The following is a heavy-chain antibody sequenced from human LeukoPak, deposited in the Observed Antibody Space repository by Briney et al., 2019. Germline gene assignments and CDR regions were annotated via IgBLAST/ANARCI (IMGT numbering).Heavy chain of an antibody. CDR3: AKNTARGIAVANFDY. CDR2: ISSSGSTI. Sequence: PGGSLRLSCAASGFTFSDYYMSWIRQAPGKGLEWVSYISSSGSTIYYADSVKGRFTISRDNSKNTLYLQMNSLRAEDTAVYYCAKNTARGIAVANFDYWGQGTLVTVSS. V-gene: IGHV3-11*01. D-gene: IGHD6-19*01. CDR1: GFTFSDYY. J-gene: IGHJ4*02.